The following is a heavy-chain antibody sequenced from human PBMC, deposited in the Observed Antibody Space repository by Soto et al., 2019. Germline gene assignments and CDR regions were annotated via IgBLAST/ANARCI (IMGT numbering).Heavy chain of an antibody. Sequence: ASVKVSCKASGYTFTSYYMHWVRQAPGQGLEWMGIINPSGGSTSYAQKFQGRVTMTRDTSTSTVYMELSSLRSEDTAVYYCARGVECSSTSCYVRPTNYYMDVWGKGTTVTVAS. CDR3: ARGVECSSTSCYVRPTNYYMDV. CDR2: INPSGGST. V-gene: IGHV1-46*01. D-gene: IGHD2-2*01. J-gene: IGHJ6*03. CDR1: GYTFTSYY.